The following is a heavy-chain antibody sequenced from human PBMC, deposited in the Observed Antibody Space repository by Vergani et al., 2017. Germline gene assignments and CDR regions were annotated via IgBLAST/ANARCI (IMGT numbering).Heavy chain of an antibody. CDR1: GYTFTSYY. CDR3: ARGDYGILTGYRY. V-gene: IGHV1-46*03. J-gene: IGHJ4*02. Sequence: QVQLVQSGAEVKKPGASVKVSCKASGYTFTSYYMHWVRQAPGQGLEWMGIINPSGGHTNYAQKFQGRVTMTRDTSTSTVYMELSSLRSEDTAIYYCARGDYGILTGYRYWGQGTLVTASA. D-gene: IGHD3-9*01. CDR2: INPSGGHT.